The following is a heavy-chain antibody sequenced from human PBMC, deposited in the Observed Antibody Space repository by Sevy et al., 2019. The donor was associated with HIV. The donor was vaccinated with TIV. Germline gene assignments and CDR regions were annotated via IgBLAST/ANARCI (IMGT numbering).Heavy chain of an antibody. D-gene: IGHD3-22*01. CDR1: GYTLTALS. Sequence: ASVKVSCKVSGYTLTALSMHWVRQAPGKGLEWMGTFDPEHGETRFAQKFQGRVTMTEDTSTDTAYMELSSLRSEDTAVYFCATTKDYYDSSCYPFDHWDQGALVTVSS. J-gene: IGHJ4*02. V-gene: IGHV1-24*01. CDR3: ATTKDYYDSSCYPFDH. CDR2: FDPEHGET.